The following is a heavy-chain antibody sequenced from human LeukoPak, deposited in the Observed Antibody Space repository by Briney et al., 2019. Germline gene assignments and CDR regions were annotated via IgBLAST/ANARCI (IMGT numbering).Heavy chain of an antibody. J-gene: IGHJ2*01. CDR1: GFTVSSTY. CDR3: ASWSGYSHFDL. CDR2: IYSDDST. V-gene: IGHV3-53*01. D-gene: IGHD3-3*01. Sequence: GGSLRLSCAASGFTVSSTYMSWVRQAPGKGLEWVSVIYSDDSTFYADSVRGRFTIPRDNSKNTLYLQMNSLRAEDTAVYYCASWSGYSHFDLWGRGTLVTVSS.